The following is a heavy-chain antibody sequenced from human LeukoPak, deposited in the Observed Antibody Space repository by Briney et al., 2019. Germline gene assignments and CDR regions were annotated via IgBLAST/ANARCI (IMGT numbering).Heavy chain of an antibody. D-gene: IGHD3-22*01. CDR2: IYPGDSDT. CDR3: ASAYYYDSSGYYYGFDY. V-gene: IGHV5-51*01. J-gene: IGHJ4*02. CDR1: GYSFTSYW. Sequence: GESLKISCKGSGYSFTSYWIGWVRQMPGKGLEWMGIIYPGDSDTRYSPSFQGQVTISADKSISTAYLQWSSLKASDTAMYYCASAYYYDSSGYYYGFDYWGQGTLVTVSS.